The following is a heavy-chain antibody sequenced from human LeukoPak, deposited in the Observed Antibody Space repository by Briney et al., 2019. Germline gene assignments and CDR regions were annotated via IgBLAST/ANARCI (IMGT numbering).Heavy chain of an antibody. D-gene: IGHD5-18*01. V-gene: IGHV3-11*01. CDR3: ARMYSYGSGYYYYDYMDV. CDR1: GFTFSDYY. CDR2: IISGSSTI. Sequence: PGGSLRLSCAASGFTFSDYYMSWIRQALGEGLDWVSYIISGSSTIYYAESVKGRFTISRDNTKNSLYLQMNSLRAEDTAVYYCARMYSYGSGYYYYDYMDVWGKGTTVTASS. J-gene: IGHJ6*03.